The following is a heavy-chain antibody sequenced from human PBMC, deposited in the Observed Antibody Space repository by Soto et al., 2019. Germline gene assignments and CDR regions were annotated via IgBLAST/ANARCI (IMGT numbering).Heavy chain of an antibody. CDR1: GVSVSSGSFY. V-gene: IGHV4-61*01. D-gene: IGHD4-17*01. CDR3: ARGATVTQFDY. Sequence: SETLSLTCTVSGVSVSSGSFYWAWIRPPPGKGLEWVGCGSYSGTTNYKPSLKSRVTISVDTSRSQISLKVSSLTAADTAVYYCARGATVTQFDYWGRGTLVTVSS. CDR2: GSYSGTT. J-gene: IGHJ4*02.